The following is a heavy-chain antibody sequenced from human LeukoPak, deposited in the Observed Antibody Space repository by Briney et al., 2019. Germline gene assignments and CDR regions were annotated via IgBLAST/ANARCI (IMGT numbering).Heavy chain of an antibody. CDR3: ARGRGWYGVYYYYYGMDV. V-gene: IGHV1-8*01. Sequence: GASVKVSCKASGYTFTSYDINWARQATGQGLEWMGWMNPNSGNTGYAQKFQGRVTMTRNTSISTAYMELSSLRSEDTAVYYCARGRGWYGVYYYYYGMDVWGQGTTVTVSS. D-gene: IGHD6-19*01. CDR2: MNPNSGNT. CDR1: GYTFTSYD. J-gene: IGHJ6*02.